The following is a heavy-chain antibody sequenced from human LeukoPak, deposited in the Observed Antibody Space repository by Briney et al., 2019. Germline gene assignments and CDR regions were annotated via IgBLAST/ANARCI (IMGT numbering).Heavy chain of an antibody. J-gene: IGHJ2*01. Sequence: GGSLRLSCAASGFTFSSYGMHWVHQAPGKGLEWVAVIWYDGSNKYYADSVKGRFTISRDNSKNTLYLQMNSLRAEDTAVYYCARELISTTWRGNRSYFDLWGRGTLVTVSS. CDR3: ARELISTTWRGNRSYFDL. CDR2: IWYDGSNK. V-gene: IGHV3-33*01. D-gene: IGHD1-1*01. CDR1: GFTFSSYG.